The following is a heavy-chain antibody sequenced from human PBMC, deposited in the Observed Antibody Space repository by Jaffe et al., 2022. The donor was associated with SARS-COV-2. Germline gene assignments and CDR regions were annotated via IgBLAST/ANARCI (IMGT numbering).Heavy chain of an antibody. J-gene: IGHJ6*02. CDR3: ASAIVVVPAAIGYQGELYYGMDV. V-gene: IGHV4-61*02. CDR1: GGSISSGSYY. CDR2: IYTSGST. Sequence: QVQLQESGPGLVKPSQTLSLTCTVSGGSISSGSYYWSWIRQPAGKGLEWIGRIYTSGSTNYNPSLKSRVTISVDTSKNQFSLKLSSVTAADTAVYYCASAIVVVPAAIGYQGELYYGMDVWGQGTTVTVSS. D-gene: IGHD2-2*01.